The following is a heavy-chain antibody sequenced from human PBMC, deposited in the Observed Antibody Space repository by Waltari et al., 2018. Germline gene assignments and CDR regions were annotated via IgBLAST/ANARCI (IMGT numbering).Heavy chain of an antibody. V-gene: IGHV4-39*07. D-gene: IGHD6-13*01. J-gene: IGHJ5*02. CDR3: ARDLYSSSSNQEDWFDP. CDR1: GGSISSSSYY. CDR2: IYYSGST. Sequence: QLQLQESGPGLVKPSETLSLTCTVSGGSISSSSYYWGWIRQPPGKGLEWIGSIYYSGSTYYNPSLKSRVTISVDTSKNQFSLKLSSVTAADTAVYYCARDLYSSSSNQEDWFDPWGQGTLVTVSS.